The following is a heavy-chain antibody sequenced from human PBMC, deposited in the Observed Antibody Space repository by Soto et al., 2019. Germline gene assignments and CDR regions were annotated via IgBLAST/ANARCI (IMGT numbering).Heavy chain of an antibody. Sequence: PGGSLRLSCAASGFTFSSYGMHWVRQAPGKGLEWVAVIWYDGSNKYYADSVKGRFTISRDNSKNTLYLQMNSLRAEDTAVYYCARSRVEGLLHYYYYMDVWGKGTTVTVSS. CDR3: ARSRVEGLLHYYYYMDV. D-gene: IGHD3-3*01. CDR1: GFTFSSYG. V-gene: IGHV3-33*01. J-gene: IGHJ6*03. CDR2: IWYDGSNK.